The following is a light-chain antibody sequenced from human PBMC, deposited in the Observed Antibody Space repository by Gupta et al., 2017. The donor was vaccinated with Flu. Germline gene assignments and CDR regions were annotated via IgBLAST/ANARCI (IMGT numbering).Light chain of an antibody. J-gene: IGKJ4*01. CDR3: KQKLQTPFT. CDR1: QSLLYSYGYNS. Sequence: DIVMNQSPISLPVTPGEPASISCRSSQSLLYSYGYNSLDWYLQKPGQSPQLLIDLGTKRACGVPDMCSGSGSSTVFTLNISREEAEYVGVYYYKQKLQTPFTFGRGTKVDIK. V-gene: IGKV2-28*01. CDR2: LGT.